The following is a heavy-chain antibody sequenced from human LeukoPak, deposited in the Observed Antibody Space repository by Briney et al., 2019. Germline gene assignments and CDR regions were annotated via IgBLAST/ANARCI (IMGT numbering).Heavy chain of an antibody. CDR3: ARSYGDYVEDAFDI. J-gene: IGHJ3*02. CDR1: GFTFSDYY. CDR2: ISSSGSTI. Sequence: GGSLRLSCAASGFTFSDYYMSWIRQAPGKGLEWVSYISSSGSTIYYADSVKGRFTISRDNAKNSLYLQMNSLRAEDTAVYYCARSYGDYVEDAFDIWGQGTMVTVSS. V-gene: IGHV3-11*01. D-gene: IGHD4-17*01.